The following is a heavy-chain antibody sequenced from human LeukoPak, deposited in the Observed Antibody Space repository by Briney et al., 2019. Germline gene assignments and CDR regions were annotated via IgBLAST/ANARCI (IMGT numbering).Heavy chain of an antibody. J-gene: IGHJ6*02. CDR3: VRQDVVVITAATYYYGMDV. Sequence: SGTLSLTCTVSGGSISSYYWNWIRQPPGKGLEWIGYTYYTGSTNYRPSLKSRVTISVDTSRNQFSLKLSSVTAADTAVYYCVRQDVVVITAATYYYGMDVWGQGTTVTVSS. CDR1: GGSISSYY. D-gene: IGHD2-2*01. V-gene: IGHV4-59*08. CDR2: TYYTGST.